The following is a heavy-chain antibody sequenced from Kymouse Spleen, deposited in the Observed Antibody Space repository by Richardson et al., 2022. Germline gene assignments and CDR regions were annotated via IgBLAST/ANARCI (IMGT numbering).Heavy chain of an antibody. D-gene: IGHD3-9*01. CDR1: GFTFSGSA. V-gene: IGHV3-73*02. Sequence: EVQLVESGGGLVQPGGSLKLSCAASGFTFSGSAMHWVRQASGKGLEWVGRIRSKANSYATAYAASVKGRFTISRDDSKNTAYLQMNSLKTEDTAVYYCTPYYDILTGYNWGQGTLVTVSS. CDR3: TPYYDILTGYN. J-gene: IGHJ4*02. CDR2: IRSKANSYAT.